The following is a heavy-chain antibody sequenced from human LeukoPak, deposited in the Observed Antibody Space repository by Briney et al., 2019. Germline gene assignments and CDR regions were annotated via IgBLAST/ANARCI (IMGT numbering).Heavy chain of an antibody. Sequence: PGGSLRLPCAASGFTFRRYWMSWVRQAPGKGLEWVANINQDGSEKNYVDSVKGRFTISRDNAKNSLYLQMNSLRAEDTAVYYCAASSTSAPNWFDPWGQGTLVTVSS. D-gene: IGHD2-2*01. CDR1: GFTFRRYW. J-gene: IGHJ5*02. V-gene: IGHV3-7*01. CDR2: INQDGSEK. CDR3: AASSTSAPNWFDP.